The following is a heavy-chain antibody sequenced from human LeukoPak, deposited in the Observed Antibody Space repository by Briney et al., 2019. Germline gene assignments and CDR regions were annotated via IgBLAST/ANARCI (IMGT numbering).Heavy chain of an antibody. J-gene: IGHJ3*02. CDR3: ASWYSLGAFDI. Sequence: SETLSLTCTVSGGSISSYYWSWIRQPPGKGLEWIGYIYYSGSTNYNPSLKSRVTISVDTSKNQSSLKLSSVTAADTAVYYCASWYSLGAFDIWGQGTMVTVSS. V-gene: IGHV4-59*08. D-gene: IGHD6-13*01. CDR1: GGSISSYY. CDR2: IYYSGST.